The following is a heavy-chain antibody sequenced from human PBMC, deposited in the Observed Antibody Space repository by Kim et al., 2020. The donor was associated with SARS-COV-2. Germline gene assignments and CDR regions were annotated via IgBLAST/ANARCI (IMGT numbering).Heavy chain of an antibody. V-gene: IGHV3-30*18. Sequence: GGSLRLSCAASGFTFNTYGMHWVRQAPGKGMEWVAVISYDANKKYYVDSVKGRFTISRDNSKNMLYLQMNSLRIEDTAVYYCAKSFSGSYFGHDYWGQGTLVTVSS. CDR1: GFTFNTYG. D-gene: IGHD1-26*01. CDR3: AKSFSGSYFGHDY. CDR2: ISYDANKK. J-gene: IGHJ4*02.